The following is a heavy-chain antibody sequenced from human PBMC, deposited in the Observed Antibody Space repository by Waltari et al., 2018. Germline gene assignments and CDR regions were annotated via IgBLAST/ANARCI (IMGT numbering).Heavy chain of an antibody. V-gene: IGHV4-34*01. CDR2: IYYSGST. CDR3: ARRTGDSSSWARTPGYFQH. Sequence: QVQLQPWGAGLLKPSESLSLTCAVYGGSFSGYYWSWIRKPPGKGLEWIGSIYYSGSTYYNPSLKSRVTISVDTSKNQFSLKLSSVTDADTAVYYCARRTGDSSSWARTPGYFQHWGQGTLVTVSS. CDR1: GGSFSGYY. D-gene: IGHD6-13*01. J-gene: IGHJ1*01.